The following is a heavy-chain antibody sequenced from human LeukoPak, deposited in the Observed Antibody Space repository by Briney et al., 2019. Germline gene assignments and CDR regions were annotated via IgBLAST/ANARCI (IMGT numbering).Heavy chain of an antibody. J-gene: IGHJ3*02. Sequence: GGSLRLSCAASGFTFSSYAMSWVRQAPGRGLEWLSSITRSSSCISYADSVKGRFTISRDNAKNSLYLQMNSLRVEDTAVYYCARNYDSSGYHAAFDIWGQGTMVTVSS. D-gene: IGHD3-22*01. CDR1: GFTFSSYA. CDR3: ARNYDSSGYHAAFDI. V-gene: IGHV3-21*06. CDR2: ITRSSSCI.